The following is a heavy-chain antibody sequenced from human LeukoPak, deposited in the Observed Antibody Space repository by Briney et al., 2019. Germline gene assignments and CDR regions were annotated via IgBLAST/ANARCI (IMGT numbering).Heavy chain of an antibody. D-gene: IGHD3-10*01. CDR2: VYYSGST. CDR3: ASHRRSHGSEY. Sequence: SETLSLTCTVSGGSFEHYLWSWIRQPPGKGLEWIGYVYYSGSTDYSPSLKSRLTISADTSKNQFSLKLSSVTAAGTAVYYCASHRRSHGSEYWGQGTLVTVSS. V-gene: IGHV4-59*01. J-gene: IGHJ4*02. CDR1: GGSFEHYL.